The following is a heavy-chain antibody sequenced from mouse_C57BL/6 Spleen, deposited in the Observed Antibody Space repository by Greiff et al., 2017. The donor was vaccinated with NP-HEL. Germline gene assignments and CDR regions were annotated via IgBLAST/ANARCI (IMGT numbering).Heavy chain of an antibody. Sequence: QVQLQQPGAELVKPGASVKLSCKASGYTFTSYWMHWVKQRPGQGLEWIGVIHPNSGSTNYNEKFKSKATLTVDKSSSTAYMQLSSLTSEDSAVYYCARGAQGYAMDYWGQGTSVTVSS. J-gene: IGHJ4*01. CDR3: ARGAQGYAMDY. CDR1: GYTFTSYW. D-gene: IGHD3-2*02. V-gene: IGHV1-64*01. CDR2: IHPNSGST.